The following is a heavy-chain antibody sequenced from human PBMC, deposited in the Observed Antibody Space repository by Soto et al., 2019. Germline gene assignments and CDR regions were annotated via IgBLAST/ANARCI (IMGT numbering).Heavy chain of an antibody. J-gene: IGHJ5*02. CDR2: IYYSGST. D-gene: IGHD5-18*01. CDR1: GGSISSSSYY. Sequence: SETLSLTCTVSGGSISSSSYYWGWIRQPPGKGLEWIGSIYYSGSTYYNPSLKSRVTISVDTSKNQFSLKLSSVTAADTAVYYCARGRGYSYGLDPWGQGSLVTVSS. CDR3: ARGRGYSYGLDP. V-gene: IGHV4-39*01.